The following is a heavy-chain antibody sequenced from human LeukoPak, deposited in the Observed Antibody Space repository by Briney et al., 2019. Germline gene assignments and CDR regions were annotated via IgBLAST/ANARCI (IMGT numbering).Heavy chain of an antibody. D-gene: IGHD4-17*01. Sequence: PGGSLRLSCAASGITFSSYGMSWVRQAPGKGLVWVAAIKTDGSDMQYADSVKGRFAISRDNAKNTVYLQMNSLRDEDTAVYYCVRDQTVFTILDYWGQGTLVTVSS. V-gene: IGHV3-74*03. CDR2: IKTDGSDM. CDR3: VRDQTVFTILDY. J-gene: IGHJ4*02. CDR1: GITFSSYG.